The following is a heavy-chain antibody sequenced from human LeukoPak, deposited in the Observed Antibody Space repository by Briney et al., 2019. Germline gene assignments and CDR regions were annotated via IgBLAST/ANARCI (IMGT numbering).Heavy chain of an antibody. J-gene: IGHJ3*02. Sequence: SQTLSLTCIVSGGSISSGDYYWSWIRQPPGKGLEWIGYIYHSGSTHYNPSLKSRVTISEDGSKNQFSLKLSSVTAADTAVYYCASTDCNSTSCFAFDIWGQGTMVTVSS. CDR1: GGSISSGDYY. V-gene: IGHV4-30-2*01. CDR3: ASTDCNSTSCFAFDI. CDR2: IYHSGST. D-gene: IGHD2-2*01.